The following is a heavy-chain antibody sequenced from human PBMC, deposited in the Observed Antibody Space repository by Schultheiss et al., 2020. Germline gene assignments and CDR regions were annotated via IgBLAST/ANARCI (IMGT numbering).Heavy chain of an antibody. CDR3: AKDRSGSYYRYYFDY. V-gene: IGHV3-73*01. CDR1: GFTFSGSA. Sequence: GGSLRLSCAASGFTFSGSAMHWVRQASGKGLEWVGRIRSKANNYATAYAASVKGRFTISRDDSKNTAYLQMNSLKTEDTAVYYCAKDRSGSYYRYYFDYWGQGTLVTVSS. CDR2: IRSKANNYAT. J-gene: IGHJ4*02. D-gene: IGHD1-26*01.